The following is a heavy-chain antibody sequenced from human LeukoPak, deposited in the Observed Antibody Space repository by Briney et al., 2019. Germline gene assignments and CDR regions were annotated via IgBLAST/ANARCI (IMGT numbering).Heavy chain of an antibody. CDR2: IVVGSGNT. J-gene: IGHJ4*02. CDR3: AASSLHTNFDY. CDR1: GFTFTSSA. Sequence: ASAKVSCKASGFTFTSSAVQWVRQARGQRLEWIGWIVVGSGNTNYAQKFQERVTITRDMSTSTAYMELSSLRSEDTAVYYCAASSLHTNFDYWGQGTLVTVSS. D-gene: IGHD1-26*01. V-gene: IGHV1-58*01.